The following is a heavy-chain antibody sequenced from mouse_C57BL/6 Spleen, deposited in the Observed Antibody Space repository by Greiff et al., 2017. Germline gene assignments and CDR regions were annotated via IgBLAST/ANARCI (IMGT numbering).Heavy chain of an antibody. CDR3: ARLRGYYQYYYAMDY. CDR1: GYTFTSYW. Sequence: VQLQQPGAELVKPGASVKMSCKASGYTFTSYWITWVKQRPGQGLEWIGDIYPGSGSTNYNEKFKSKATLTVDTSSSTAYMQLSSLTSEDSAVYYCARLRGYYQYYYAMDYWGQGTSVTVSS. D-gene: IGHD2-3*01. J-gene: IGHJ4*01. CDR2: IYPGSGST. V-gene: IGHV1-55*01.